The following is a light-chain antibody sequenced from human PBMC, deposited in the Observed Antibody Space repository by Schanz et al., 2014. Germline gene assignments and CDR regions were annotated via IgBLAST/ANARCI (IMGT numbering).Light chain of an antibody. Sequence: DIQVTQSPSSLSASVGDRVTITCRASQGISNYLAWYQQKPGKIPKLLIYAASTLQSGVPSRFSGSGFGTAFTLTITSLQAEDVATYYCQKYNSAPYTFGQGTKLEIK. J-gene: IGKJ2*01. V-gene: IGKV1-27*01. CDR3: QKYNSAPYT. CDR1: QGISNY. CDR2: AAS.